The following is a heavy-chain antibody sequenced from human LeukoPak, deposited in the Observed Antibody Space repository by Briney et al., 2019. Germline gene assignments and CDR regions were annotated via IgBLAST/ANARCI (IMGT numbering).Heavy chain of an antibody. CDR1: GGSISSNSYY. CDR2: IYYSGST. D-gene: IGHD5-12*01. V-gene: IGHV4-39*01. Sequence: SQTLSLTCTVSGGSISSNSYYWGWIRQPPGKGLEWIGSIYYSGSTYYNPSLKSRVTISVDTSKNQFSLKLSSVTAADTAVYYCASGYNGLDFWGQGTLVTVSS. CDR3: ASGYNGLDF. J-gene: IGHJ4*02.